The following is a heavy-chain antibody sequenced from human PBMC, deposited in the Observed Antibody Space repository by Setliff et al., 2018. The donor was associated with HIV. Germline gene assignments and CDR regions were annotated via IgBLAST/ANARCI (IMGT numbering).Heavy chain of an antibody. D-gene: IGHD3-9*01. J-gene: IGHJ6*03. V-gene: IGHV1-2*02. CDR3: ARDYRTTDILSSGYMDV. CDR2: ISPDNANT. Sequence: GASVKVSCKASGYTFTDYFLHWVRQAPGKGLEWMGWISPDNANTRISQRFRGSVTSTRDRSINTAIMEVSNLRSDGTAVYYCARDYRTTDILSSGYMDVWGKGTTVTVSS. CDR1: GYTFTDYF.